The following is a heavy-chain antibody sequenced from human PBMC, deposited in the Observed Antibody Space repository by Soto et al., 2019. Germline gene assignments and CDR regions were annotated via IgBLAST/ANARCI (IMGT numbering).Heavy chain of an antibody. D-gene: IGHD6-19*01. J-gene: IGHJ6*02. V-gene: IGHV5-10-1*01. Sequence: GESLKISCKGSGYSFTSYWISWVRQMPGKGLEWMGRIDPSDSYTNYSPSFQGHVTISADKSISTAYLQWSSLKASDTAMYYCASQPIAVAGTLGVSNYYYGMDVWGQGTTVTVSS. CDR3: ASQPIAVAGTLGVSNYYYGMDV. CDR2: IDPSDSYT. CDR1: GYSFTSYW.